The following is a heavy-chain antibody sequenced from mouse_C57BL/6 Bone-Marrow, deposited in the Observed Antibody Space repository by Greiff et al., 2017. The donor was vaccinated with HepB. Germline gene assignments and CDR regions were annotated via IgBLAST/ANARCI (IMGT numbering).Heavy chain of an antibody. V-gene: IGHV5-9-1*02. CDR2: ISSGGGYI. J-gene: IGHJ4*01. CDR3: TRDLSYAIDY. Sequence: EVKLMESGEGLVKPGGSLKLSCAASGFTFSSYAMSWVRQTPEKRLEWVEYISSGGGYIYYADTVKGRVTISRDNARNTLYLQLSSLKSEDTAMYYCTRDLSYAIDYGGQGTAVTVS. D-gene: IGHD6-1*01. CDR1: GFTFSSYA.